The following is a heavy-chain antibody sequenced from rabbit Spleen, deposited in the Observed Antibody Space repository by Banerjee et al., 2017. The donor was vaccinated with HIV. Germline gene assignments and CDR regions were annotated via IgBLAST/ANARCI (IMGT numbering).Heavy chain of an antibody. V-gene: IGHV1S45*01. CDR3: ARESIYGGAGGDASFNL. J-gene: IGHJ4*01. Sequence: QEQLEESGGGLVQPEGSLTLTCTASGFDFSSYGVSWVRQAPGKGLEWIGYIDPIFGSTYYASWAKGRFTISKTSSTTVTLQMTSLTAADTATYFCARESIYGGAGGDASFNLWGPGTLVTVS. CDR2: IDPIFGST. D-gene: IGHD4-2*01. CDR1: GFDFSSYG.